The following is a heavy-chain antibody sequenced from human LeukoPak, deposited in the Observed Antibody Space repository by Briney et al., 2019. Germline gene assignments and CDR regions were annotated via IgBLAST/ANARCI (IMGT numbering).Heavy chain of an antibody. J-gene: IGHJ4*02. D-gene: IGHD6-13*01. CDR3: ARQSEAAAGDY. Sequence: PSETLSLTCTGSGGSISSYYWSWIRQPPGKGLEWIGYIYTSGSTNYNPSLKSRVTISVDTSKNQFSLKLSSVTAADTAVYYCARQSEAAAGDYWGQGTLVTVSS. V-gene: IGHV4-4*09. CDR1: GGSISSYY. CDR2: IYTSGST.